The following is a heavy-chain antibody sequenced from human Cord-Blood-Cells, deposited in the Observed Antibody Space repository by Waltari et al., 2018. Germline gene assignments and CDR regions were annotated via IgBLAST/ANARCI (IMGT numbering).Heavy chain of an antibody. J-gene: IGHJ4*02. V-gene: IGHV3-30-3*01. Sequence: QVQLVESGGGVVQPGWSLRFSCAASGFTFSSYAMHRVRQAPGKGLEWVAVISYDGSNKYYADSVKGRFTISRDNSKNTLYLQMNSLRAEDTAVYYCARDNARFFDYWGQGTLVTVSS. CDR1: GFTFSSYA. CDR2: ISYDGSNK. CDR3: ARDNARFFDY.